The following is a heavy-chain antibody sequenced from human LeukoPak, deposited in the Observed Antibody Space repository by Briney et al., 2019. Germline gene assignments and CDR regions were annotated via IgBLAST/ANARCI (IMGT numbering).Heavy chain of an antibody. J-gene: IGHJ3*02. CDR1: GGSISSGSYY. CDR2: IYTSGST. D-gene: IGHD3-10*01. Sequence: SQTLSLTCTVSGGSISSGSYYWSWIRQPAGKGLEWIGRIYTSGSTNYNPSLKSRVTISVDTSKNQFSLKLSSVTAADTAVYYCARGPLYYANAFDIWDQGTMVTVSS. V-gene: IGHV4-61*02. CDR3: ARGPLYYANAFDI.